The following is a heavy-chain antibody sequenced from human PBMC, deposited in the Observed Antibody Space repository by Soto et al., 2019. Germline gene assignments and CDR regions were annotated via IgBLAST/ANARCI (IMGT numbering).Heavy chain of an antibody. J-gene: IGHJ4*02. CDR3: ARDGGGWWLLPRTSAPVDY. CDR2: ISYDGSNK. D-gene: IGHD3-22*01. V-gene: IGHV3-30-3*01. CDR1: GFTFSSYA. Sequence: QVQLVESGGGVVQPGRSLRLSCAASGFTFSSYAMHWVRQAPGKGLEWVAVISYDGSNKYYADSVKGRFTISRDNSKNTLYLQMNSLRAEDTAVYYCARDGGGWWLLPRTSAPVDYWGQGTLVTVSS.